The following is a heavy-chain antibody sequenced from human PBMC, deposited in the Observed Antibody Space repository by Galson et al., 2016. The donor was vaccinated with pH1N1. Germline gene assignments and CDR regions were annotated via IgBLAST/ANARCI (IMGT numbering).Heavy chain of an antibody. CDR2: LMPIFNTP. Sequence: SVKVSCKASGGCFRNFVVSWMRQAPGQGLEWMGGLMPIFNTPKYAQKFQGRVTISADESSTTTYMELSGLTSEDTAVYFCARETVAAAWYNPFDPWGQGTLVIVSS. CDR1: GGCFRNFV. J-gene: IGHJ5*02. CDR3: ARETVAAAWYNPFDP. D-gene: IGHD1-1*01. V-gene: IGHV1-69*13.